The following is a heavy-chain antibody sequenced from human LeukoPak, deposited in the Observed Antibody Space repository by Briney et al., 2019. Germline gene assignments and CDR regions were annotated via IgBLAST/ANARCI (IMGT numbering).Heavy chain of an antibody. CDR2: ISISGATI. J-gene: IGHJ4*02. V-gene: IGHV3-11*01. CDR3: ARTIIGIYGSFEYYFDL. D-gene: IGHD3-16*01. Sequence: GGSLRLSCAASGSTFSDNYMSWIRQAPGKGLEWVSFISISGATIHYADSVRGRLTISRDNAKNSLYLQMNSLRAEDTAMYYCARTIIGIYGSFEYYFDLWGQGTLVTVSS. CDR1: GSTFSDNY.